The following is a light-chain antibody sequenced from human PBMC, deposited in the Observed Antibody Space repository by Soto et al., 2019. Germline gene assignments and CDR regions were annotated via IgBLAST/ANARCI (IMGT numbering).Light chain of an antibody. CDR1: QSISVW. CDR2: KAS. V-gene: IGKV1-5*03. Sequence: DIQMTQSPSTLSASVGDRVTITCRASQSISVWLAWYQQKAGKAPKLLIYKASSLESGVPSRFSGSGSGTEFTLTISSLQPDDFATYYCQQYSTYPYIFGQGTKVDIK. J-gene: IGKJ2*01. CDR3: QQYSTYPYI.